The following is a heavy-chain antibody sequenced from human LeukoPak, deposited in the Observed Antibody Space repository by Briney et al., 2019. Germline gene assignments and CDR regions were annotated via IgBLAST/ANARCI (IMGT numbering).Heavy chain of an antibody. CDR3: AREGSSGPVGYYFDY. V-gene: IGHV3-21*01. CDR1: GFTFSSYS. D-gene: IGHD1-26*01. J-gene: IGHJ4*02. CDR2: ISSSSSYI. Sequence: GGSLRLSCAASGFTFSSYSMNWVRQAPGKGLEWVSSISSSSSYIYYADSVKGRFTISRDNAKNSLNLQMNSLRAEDTAVYYCAREGSSGPVGYYFDYWGQGTLVTVSS.